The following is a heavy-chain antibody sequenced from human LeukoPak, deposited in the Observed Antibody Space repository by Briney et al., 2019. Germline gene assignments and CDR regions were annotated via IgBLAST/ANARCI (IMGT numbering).Heavy chain of an antibody. V-gene: IGHV4-39*01. Sequence: SVTLSLTCTVSGGSISSSSYYWGWIRQPPGKGLEWIGSIYYGGNTYYNPSLMSRVTISVDTSKNQFSLKLSSVTAADTAVYYCARRPVTSNWFDPWGQGTLVTVSS. J-gene: IGHJ5*02. D-gene: IGHD4-17*01. CDR1: GGSISSSSYY. CDR3: ARRPVTSNWFDP. CDR2: IYYGGNT.